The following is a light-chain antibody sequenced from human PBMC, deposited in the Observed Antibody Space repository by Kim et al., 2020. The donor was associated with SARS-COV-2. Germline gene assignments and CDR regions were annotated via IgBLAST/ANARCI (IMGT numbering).Light chain of an antibody. V-gene: IGLV3-1*01. CDR2: QDG. CDR1: KLGDKY. J-gene: IGLJ3*02. Sequence: SYELTQPPSVSVSPGQTASITCSGDKLGDKYACWYQQKPGQSPVLVIYQDGKRPSGIPERFSGSNSGNTATLTISGTQAMDEADYYCQAWDSSIWVFGGG. CDR3: QAWDSSIWV.